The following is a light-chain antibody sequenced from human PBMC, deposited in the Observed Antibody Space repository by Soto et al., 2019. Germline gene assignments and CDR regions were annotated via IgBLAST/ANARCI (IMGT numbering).Light chain of an antibody. CDR3: QQSYSTPWT. V-gene: IGKV1-39*01. J-gene: IGKJ1*01. CDR1: QSISSY. Sequence: IQRTQSPSSLSASVGDRVTITCRASQSISSYLNWYQQKPGKAPKLLIYAASSLQSGVPSRFSGSGSGTDFTLTISSLQPEDFATYYCQQSYSTPWTFGQGTKVDIK. CDR2: AAS.